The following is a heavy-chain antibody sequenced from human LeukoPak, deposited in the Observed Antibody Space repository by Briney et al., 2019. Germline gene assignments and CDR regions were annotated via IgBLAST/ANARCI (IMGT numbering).Heavy chain of an antibody. V-gene: IGHV4-59*01. J-gene: IGHJ4*02. CDR2: IYYSGST. CDR1: GGSISSYY. CDR3: ARLLGSSWTHFDY. D-gene: IGHD6-13*01. Sequence: PSETLSLTCAVSGGSISSYYWSWIRQPPGKGLEWIGYIYYSGSTNYNPSLKSRVTISVDTSKNQFSLKLSSVTAADTAVYYCARLLGSSWTHFDYWAREPWSPSPQ.